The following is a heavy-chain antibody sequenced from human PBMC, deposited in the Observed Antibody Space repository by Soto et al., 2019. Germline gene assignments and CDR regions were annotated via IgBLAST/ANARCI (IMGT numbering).Heavy chain of an antibody. CDR3: ARARSYDYVWGSYRLSYYGMDV. D-gene: IGHD3-16*02. CDR1: GYSFTSYW. Sequence: GESLKISCKGSGYSFTSYWSSWVRQMPGKGLGWRGRIDSSDSYTNYGPSFQGHVNISADKSISTAYLQWSSLKASDTAMYYCARARSYDYVWGSYRLSYYGMDVWGQGTTVTVSS. J-gene: IGHJ6*02. V-gene: IGHV5-10-1*01. CDR2: IDSSDSYT.